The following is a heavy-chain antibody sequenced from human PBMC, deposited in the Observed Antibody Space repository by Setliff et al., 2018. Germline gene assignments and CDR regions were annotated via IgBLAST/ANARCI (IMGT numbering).Heavy chain of an antibody. J-gene: IGHJ6*02. D-gene: IGHD3-16*02. CDR2: IRSKAYGGTT. V-gene: IGHV3-49*04. Sequence: GESLRLSCPASGFTFGDYAMSWVRQAPGKGLEWVGFIRSKAYGGTTEYAASVKGRFTISRDDSKSIAYLQMNSLKTEDTAVYYCTREGITFGGVIVIRSYYYYGMDVWGQGTTVTVSS. CDR1: GFTFGDYA. CDR3: TREGITFGGVIVIRSYYYYGMDV.